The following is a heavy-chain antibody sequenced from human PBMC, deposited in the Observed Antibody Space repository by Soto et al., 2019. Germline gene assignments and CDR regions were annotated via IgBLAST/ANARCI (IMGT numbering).Heavy chain of an antibody. J-gene: IGHJ6*02. CDR3: AREGAARRGVYYYGMDV. CDR1: GGTFSSYA. Sequence: ASVKVSCKASGGTFSSYAISWVRQAPGQGLEWMGGIIPIFGTANYAQKFQGRVTITADESTSTAYMELSSLGSEDTAVYYCAREGAARRGVYYYGMDVWGQGTTVTVSS. CDR2: IIPIFGTA. V-gene: IGHV1-69*13. D-gene: IGHD6-6*01.